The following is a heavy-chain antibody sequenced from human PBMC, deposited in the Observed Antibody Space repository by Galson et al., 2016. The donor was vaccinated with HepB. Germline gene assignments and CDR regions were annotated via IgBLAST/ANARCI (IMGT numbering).Heavy chain of an antibody. Sequence: SLRLSCAASRFTFTSYWMTWVRQAPGKGLEWVANIKEDGSEKYYVDSVKGRFTISRDNTKNSLFLQMDNLRDEDTAVYYCARQIVSFCYYGMDLWGEGTTVIVSS. V-gene: IGHV3-7*01. D-gene: IGHD6-6*01. CDR1: RFTFTSYW. J-gene: IGHJ6*04. CDR3: ARQIVSFCYYGMDL. CDR2: IKEDGSEK.